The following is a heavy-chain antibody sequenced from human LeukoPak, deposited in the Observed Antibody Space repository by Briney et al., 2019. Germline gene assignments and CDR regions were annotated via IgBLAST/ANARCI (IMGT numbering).Heavy chain of an antibody. J-gene: IGHJ4*02. V-gene: IGHV3-20*04. CDR3: ARAAIGDYYFDY. D-gene: IGHD2-21*02. CDR2: INWSGGTT. Sequence: GGSLRLSCAASGFTFDDYGMSWVRQAPGKGLEWVSGINWSGGTTGYADSVKGRFTISRVNAKNSLYLQMNSLRAEDTALYYCARAAIGDYYFDYWGQGTLVTVSS. CDR1: GFTFDDYG.